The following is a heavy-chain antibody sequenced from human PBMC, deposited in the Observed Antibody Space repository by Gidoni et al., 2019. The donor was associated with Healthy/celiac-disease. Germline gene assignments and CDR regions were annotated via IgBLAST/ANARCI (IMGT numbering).Heavy chain of an antibody. CDR2: ISYDGSNK. CDR1: GFTFSSYA. V-gene: IGHV3-30-3*01. CDR3: AREHTYYDILTGYYNAAGHHLDY. Sequence: QVQLVESGGGVVQPGRSLRLSCAASGFTFSSYAMPWVRPAPGKGLEWVAVISYDGSNKYYADSVKGLFTISRDNSKNTLYLQMNSLRAEDTAVYYCAREHTYYDILTGYYNAAGHHLDYWGQGTLVTVSS. J-gene: IGHJ4*02. D-gene: IGHD3-9*01.